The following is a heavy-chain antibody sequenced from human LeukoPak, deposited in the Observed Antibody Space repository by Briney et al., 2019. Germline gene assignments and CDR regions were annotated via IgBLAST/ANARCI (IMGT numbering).Heavy chain of an antibody. CDR1: GFTFSDYY. V-gene: IGHV3-11*01. CDR3: ARGVSGYSYGSRFDY. J-gene: IGHJ4*02. CDR2: ISSSGNTI. D-gene: IGHD5-18*01. Sequence: PGGSLRLSCAASGFTFSDYYMSWIRQAPGKGLEWVSYISSSGNTIYHADSVKGRFTISRDNAKNSLYVQMNSLRAEDTAVYYCARGVSGYSYGSRFDYWGQGTLVTVSS.